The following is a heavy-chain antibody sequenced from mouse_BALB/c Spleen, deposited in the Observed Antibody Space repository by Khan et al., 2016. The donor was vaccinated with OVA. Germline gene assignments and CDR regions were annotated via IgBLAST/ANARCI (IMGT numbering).Heavy chain of an antibody. CDR1: GFTFSSYA. V-gene: IGHV5-9-3*01. CDR3: ARPPSTTVVATSDWFFDV. D-gene: IGHD1-1*01. CDR2: ISSSGNYT. J-gene: IGHJ1*01. Sequence: EVKVVESGGGLVKPGGSLKLSCVASGFTFSSYAMSWVRQTPEKRLEWVATISSSGNYTYYPDSVKGRFTISRDNAKNTLYLQLSSLRSEDTAMYYCARPPSTTVVATSDWFFDVWGAGTTVTVSS.